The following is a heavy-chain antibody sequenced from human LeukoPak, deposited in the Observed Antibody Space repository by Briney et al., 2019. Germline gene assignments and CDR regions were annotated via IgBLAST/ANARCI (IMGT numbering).Heavy chain of an antibody. D-gene: IGHD2-15*01. J-gene: IGHJ5*02. CDR1: GFTFSSYW. V-gene: IGHV3-7*01. CDR3: AREIVVVVAATVGFDP. Sequence: GGSLILSCAASGFTFSSYWMSWVRQAPGKGLEWVANINQDGSEKYYVDSVKGRFTISRDNAKNSLYLQMNSLRAEDTAVYYCAREIVVVVAATVGFDPWGQGTLVTVSS. CDR2: INQDGSEK.